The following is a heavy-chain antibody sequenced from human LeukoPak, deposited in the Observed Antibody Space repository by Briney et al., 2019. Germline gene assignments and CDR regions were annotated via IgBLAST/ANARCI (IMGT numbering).Heavy chain of an antibody. CDR2: IYGRGST. J-gene: IGHJ6*02. CDR3: ARDHYSGGMGV. V-gene: IGHV3-66*01. Sequence: GGSLRLSCAASGFTVSSIYMSWVRQAPGKGLEWVSVIYGRGSTFYADSVKGRFTTSRDNSKNTLYLQMNGLRAEDTAVYYCARDHYSGGMGVWGQGTTVTVSS. D-gene: IGHD2-15*01. CDR1: GFTVSSIY.